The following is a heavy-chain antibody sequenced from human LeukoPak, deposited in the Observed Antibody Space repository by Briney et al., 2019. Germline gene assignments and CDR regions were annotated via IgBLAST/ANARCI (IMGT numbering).Heavy chain of an antibody. J-gene: IGHJ4*02. CDR1: GGSISSYY. V-gene: IGHV4-59*08. CDR3: ARGVYDYVWGSYPKTLDY. Sequence: SETLSLTCTVSGGSISSYYWSWIRQPPGKGLEWIGYIYYSGSTNYNPSLKSRVTISVDTSKNQFSLKLSSVTAADTAVYYCARGVYDYVWGSYPKTLDYWGQGTLVTVSS. D-gene: IGHD3-16*01. CDR2: IYYSGST.